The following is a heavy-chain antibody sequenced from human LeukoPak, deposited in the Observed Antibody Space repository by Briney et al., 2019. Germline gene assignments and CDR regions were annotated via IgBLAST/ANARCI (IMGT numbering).Heavy chain of an antibody. CDR3: AKQSRVYAIDY. Sequence: GGSLRLSCAASGFTFSSYGMHWVRQAPGKGLEWVAFIRYDGSNKYYADSVKGRFTISRDNSKNTLYLQMNSLRVEDTAVYYCAKQSRVYAIDYWGQGTLVTVSS. CDR1: GFTFSSYG. V-gene: IGHV3-30*02. D-gene: IGHD2-8*01. J-gene: IGHJ4*02. CDR2: IRYDGSNK.